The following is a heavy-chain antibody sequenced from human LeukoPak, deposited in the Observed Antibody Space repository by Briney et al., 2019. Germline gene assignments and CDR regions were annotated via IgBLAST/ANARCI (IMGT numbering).Heavy chain of an antibody. V-gene: IGHV3-21*01. J-gene: IGHJ4*02. CDR3: ARGGYSGYDYFVWFDY. D-gene: IGHD5-12*01. CDR1: GFTFSSYS. CDR2: ISSSSSYI. Sequence: GGSLRLPCAASGFTFSSYSMNWVRQAPGKGLEWVSSISSSSSYIYYADSVKGRFTISRDNAKNSLYLQMNSLRAEDTAVYYCARGGYSGYDYFVWFDYWGQGTLVIVSS.